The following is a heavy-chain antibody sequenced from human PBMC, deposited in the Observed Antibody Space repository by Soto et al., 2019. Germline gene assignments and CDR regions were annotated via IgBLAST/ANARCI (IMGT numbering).Heavy chain of an antibody. J-gene: IGHJ3*02. D-gene: IGHD3-10*01. CDR2: IYPGDSHT. CDR1: GYSFNSYW. Sequence: EVQLVQSGAEVKKPGESLKISCKGSGYSFNSYWIGWVRQMPGKGLEWMGIIYPGDSHTRYSPSFQGQVTISADKSINTAYLQWSSLEASDTAMYYCARRHYDSGSYRDDAFDIWGQGTMVTVSS. CDR3: ARRHYDSGSYRDDAFDI. V-gene: IGHV5-51*03.